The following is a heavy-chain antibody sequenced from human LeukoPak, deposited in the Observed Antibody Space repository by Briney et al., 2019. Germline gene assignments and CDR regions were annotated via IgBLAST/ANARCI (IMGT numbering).Heavy chain of an antibody. CDR2: ISYDGSNK. CDR3: ARNSGWFRFDY. D-gene: IGHD6-19*01. J-gene: IGHJ4*02. V-gene: IGHV3-30-3*01. CDR1: GFTFSSYA. Sequence: GRSLRLSCAASGFTFSSYAMHWVRQAPVKGLEWVAVISYDGSNKYYADSVKGRFTISRDNSKNTLYLQMNSLRAEDTAVYYCARNSGWFRFDYWGQGTLVTVSS.